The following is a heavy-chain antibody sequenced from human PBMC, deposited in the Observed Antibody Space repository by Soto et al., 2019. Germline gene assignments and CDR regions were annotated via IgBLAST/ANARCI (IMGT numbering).Heavy chain of an antibody. J-gene: IGHJ6*02. CDR2: ISSSSSTI. CDR3: ARDEPAADYYYGMDV. D-gene: IGHD6-13*01. V-gene: IGHV3-48*02. Sequence: GGSLRLSCVASGFTFSSYSMNWVRQAPGKGLEWVSYISSSSSTIYYADSVKGRFTISRDNAKNSLYLQMNSLRDEDTAVYYCARDEPAADYYYGMDVWGQGTTVTVSS. CDR1: GFTFSSYS.